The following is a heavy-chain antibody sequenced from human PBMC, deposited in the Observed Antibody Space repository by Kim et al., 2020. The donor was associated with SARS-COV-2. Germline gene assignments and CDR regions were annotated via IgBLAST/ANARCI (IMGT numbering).Heavy chain of an antibody. CDR3: AKSSAFFWFGYGLNAFD. CDR1: GFTFNNYA. V-gene: IGHV3-30*18. J-gene: IGHJ3*01. Sequence: GGSLRLSCGASGFTFNNYAMHWVRQAPGKGLEWVAVISYDGSIKYYADSVKGQFTVSRDSSHNTLYLQMRSLRPEDTALYYCAKSSAFFWFGYGLNAFD. CDR2: ISYDGSIK. D-gene: IGHD3-10*01.